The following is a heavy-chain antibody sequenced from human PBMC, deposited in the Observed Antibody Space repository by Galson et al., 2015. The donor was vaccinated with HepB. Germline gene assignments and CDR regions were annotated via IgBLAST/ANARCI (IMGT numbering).Heavy chain of an antibody. Sequence: SLRLSCAASGFTFSSYGMHWVRQAPGKGLEWVAVISYDGSNKYYADSVKGRFTISRDNSKNTLYLQMNSLRAEDTAVYYCAKDGAVAGTGGLDYWGQGTLVTVSS. CDR3: AKDGAVAGTGGLDY. V-gene: IGHV3-30*18. CDR1: GFTFSSYG. D-gene: IGHD6-19*01. CDR2: ISYDGSNK. J-gene: IGHJ4*02.